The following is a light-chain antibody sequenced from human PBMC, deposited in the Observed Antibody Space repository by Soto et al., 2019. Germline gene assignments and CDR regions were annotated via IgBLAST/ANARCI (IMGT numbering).Light chain of an antibody. Sequence: EIVLTQSPGTLSLSPGERATLSCRASQSVSSSYLAWYQQKPGQAPRLLIYGASSRATGIPDRFSGSGSGTDFTLTINRLEPEDFVVYYCQQYGSSPPWTFGQGTKVEIK. CDR2: GAS. CDR1: QSVSSSY. CDR3: QQYGSSPPWT. J-gene: IGKJ1*01. V-gene: IGKV3-20*01.